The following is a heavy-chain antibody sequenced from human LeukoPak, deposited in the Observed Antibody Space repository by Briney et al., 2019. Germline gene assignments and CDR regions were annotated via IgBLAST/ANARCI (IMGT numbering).Heavy chain of an antibody. CDR1: GFTFRNYA. D-gene: IGHD3/OR15-3a*01. Sequence: GGSLRLSCAASGFTFRNYALTWVRQAPGKGLEWLSGISGSGDRTNYADSVKGRFTISRDNFKNSLYLQMNNLRAEDTAVYYCAKTPVPRPGDWWCFDLWGRGTRVTVSS. CDR3: AKTPVPRPGDWWCFDL. CDR2: ISGSGDRT. J-gene: IGHJ2*01. V-gene: IGHV3-23*01.